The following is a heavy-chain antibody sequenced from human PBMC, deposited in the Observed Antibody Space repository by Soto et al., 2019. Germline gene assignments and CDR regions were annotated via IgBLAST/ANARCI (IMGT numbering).Heavy chain of an antibody. J-gene: IGHJ4*02. CDR3: ARDDFRLGYCSGGSCPHFDY. D-gene: IGHD2-15*01. CDR2: ISAYNGNT. V-gene: IGHV1-18*01. Sequence: RASVKVSCKASGYTFTSYGISWVRQAPGQGLEWMGWISAYNGNTNYAQKLQGRVTMTTDTSTSTAYMELRSLRSDDTAVYYCARDDFRLGYCSGGSCPHFDYWGQGTLVTVSS. CDR1: GYTFTSYG.